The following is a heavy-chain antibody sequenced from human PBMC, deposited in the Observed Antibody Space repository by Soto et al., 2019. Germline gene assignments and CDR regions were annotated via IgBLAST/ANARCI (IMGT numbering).Heavy chain of an antibody. CDR2: IYYSGST. J-gene: IGHJ3*02. CDR1: GGSISSSSYY. V-gene: IGHV4-39*01. D-gene: IGHD6-19*01. CDR3: AAVAAYVHALDI. Sequence: PSETLSLTCTVSGGSISSSSYYWGWLRQPPGKGLEWIGSIYYSGSTYYNPSLKSRVTITVDTSKNQFSLKLSSVTAADTAVYYCAAVAAYVHALDIWGQGTMVTVSS.